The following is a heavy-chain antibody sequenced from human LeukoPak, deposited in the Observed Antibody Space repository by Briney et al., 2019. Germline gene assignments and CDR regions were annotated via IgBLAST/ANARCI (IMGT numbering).Heavy chain of an antibody. CDR2: IKGDGIST. CDR3: AKDHYWSIDY. V-gene: IGHV3-74*01. CDR1: GFTFSSYS. D-gene: IGHD3-3*01. J-gene: IGHJ4*02. Sequence: GGSLRLSCAASGFTFSSYSMNWVRHDPGQGLVWVSRIKGDGISTNYADSVKGRFTISRDIAKNTLYLQMNSLRAEDTGVYYCAKDHYWSIDYWGRGTLVTVSS.